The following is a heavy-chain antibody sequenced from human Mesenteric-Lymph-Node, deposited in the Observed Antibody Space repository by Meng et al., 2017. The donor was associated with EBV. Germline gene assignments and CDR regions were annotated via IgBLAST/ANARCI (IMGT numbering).Heavy chain of an antibody. CDR2: ITAYNGDT. Sequence: QVLVVYAGAEEKQPESAVKVSCKASGYTFSRYGISWVRQAPGQGLEWMGWITAYNGDTNYPQKFQDRVIMTIDTSTRTAYMELRSLRSDDTAIYYCARYDSPGSFDPWGQGTLVTVSS. D-gene: IGHD1-1*01. V-gene: IGHV1-18*01. CDR3: ARYDSPGSFDP. CDR1: GYTFSRYG. J-gene: IGHJ5*02.